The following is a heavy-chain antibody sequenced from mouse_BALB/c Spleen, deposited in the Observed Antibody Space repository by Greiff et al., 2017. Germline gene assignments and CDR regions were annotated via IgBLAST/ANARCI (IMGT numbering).Heavy chain of an antibody. V-gene: IGHV5-6-3*01. D-gene: IGHD1-1*01. CDR1: GFTFSSYG. CDR3: ARDGALAAYYFDY. Sequence: DVQLVESGGGLVQPGGSLKLSCAASGFTFSSYGMSWVRQTPDKRLELVATINSNGGSTYYPDSVKGRFTISRDNAKNTLYLQMSSLKSEDTAMYYCARDGALAAYYFDYWGQGTTLTVSS. J-gene: IGHJ2*01. CDR2: INSNGGST.